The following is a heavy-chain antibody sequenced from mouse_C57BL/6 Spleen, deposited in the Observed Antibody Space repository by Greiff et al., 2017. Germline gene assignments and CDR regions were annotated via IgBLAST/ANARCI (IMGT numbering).Heavy chain of an antibody. CDR3: ARQRGGKVQYCDY. CDR2: IHPNSGST. Sequence: QVQLQQPGAELVKPGASVKLSCKASGYTFTSYWMHWVKQRPGQGLEWIGMIHPNSGSTNYNEKFKGKATLTVDKSSSTAYMQLSSLTSEDSAVDDYARQRGGKVQYCDYWGQGTTLTVSS. D-gene: IGHD1-1*02. J-gene: IGHJ2*01. CDR1: GYTFTSYW. V-gene: IGHV1-64*01.